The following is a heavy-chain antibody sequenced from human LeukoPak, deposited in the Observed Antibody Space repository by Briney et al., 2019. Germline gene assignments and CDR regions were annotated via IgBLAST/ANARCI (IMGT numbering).Heavy chain of an antibody. CDR2: IYYSGST. D-gene: IGHD5-12*01. Sequence: PSETLSLTCTVSGGSISSYYWSWIRQPPGKGLGWIGYIYYSGSTNYNPSLKSRVTISVDTSKNQFSLKLSSVTAADTAVYYCAVGVDIGPVGVCYFDYWGQGTLVTVSS. V-gene: IGHV4-59*08. CDR1: GGSISSYY. CDR3: AVGVDIGPVGVCYFDY. J-gene: IGHJ4*02.